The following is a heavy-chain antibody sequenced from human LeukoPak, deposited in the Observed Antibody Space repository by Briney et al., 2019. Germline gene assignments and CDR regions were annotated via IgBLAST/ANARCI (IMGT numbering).Heavy chain of an antibody. CDR1: RGSISSGNYY. J-gene: IGHJ5*01. Sequence: SETLSLTCTVSRGSISSGNYYWSWIRLPAGKGLEWIGRISTSGSTDYNPSLKGRVTISVDTSKNQFSLKLSSVTAAGTAVYYCARQVDSWGQGTLVTVSS. CDR3: ARQVDS. V-gene: IGHV4-61*02. CDR2: ISTSGST.